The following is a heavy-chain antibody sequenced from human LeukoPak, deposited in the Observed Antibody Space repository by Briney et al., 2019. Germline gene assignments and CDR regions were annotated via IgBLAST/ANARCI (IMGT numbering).Heavy chain of an antibody. D-gene: IGHD6-6*01. J-gene: IGHJ6*03. V-gene: IGHV4-59*01. CDR2: IDDSGKT. CDR3: ARDSSPDALPYMDA. CDR1: GGSMKRSY. Sequence: PSETLSLTCLVSGGSMKRSYWTWIRQAPGKGLEWIGNIDDSGKTNYSPSLKSRVTISLDTSKNQFSLRVTSVTAADRGLYFCARDSSPDALPYMDAWGKGTTVAVSS.